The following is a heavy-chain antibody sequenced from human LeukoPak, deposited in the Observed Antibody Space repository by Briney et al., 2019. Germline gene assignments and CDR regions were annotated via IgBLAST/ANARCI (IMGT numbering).Heavy chain of an antibody. Sequence: QPGGSLRLSWGASGFTFNNYWMHWVRQAPGKGLVWVSRINSDGSSTSYADSVKGRFTISRDNAKNTLYLQMNSLRAEDTAVYYCARGTIWFGERTDYWGQGTLVTVSS. CDR3: ARGTIWFGERTDY. V-gene: IGHV3-74*01. CDR2: INSDGSST. D-gene: IGHD3-10*01. J-gene: IGHJ4*02. CDR1: GFTFNNYW.